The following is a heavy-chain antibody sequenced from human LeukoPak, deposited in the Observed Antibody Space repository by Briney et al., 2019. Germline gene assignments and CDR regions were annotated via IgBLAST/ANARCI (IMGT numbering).Heavy chain of an antibody. CDR1: GYTFTSYG. D-gene: IGHD3-10*01. CDR2: ISVYNGYT. J-gene: IGHJ5*02. Sequence: ASVKVSCKASGYTFTSYGISWVRQAPGQGLEWMGWISVYNGYTHYAQKVQDRVTMTTDTSTNTAYMELRSLRIDDTAVYYCARNLSAAGGVDPWGQGTLVTVSS. CDR3: ARNLSAAGGVDP. V-gene: IGHV1-18*01.